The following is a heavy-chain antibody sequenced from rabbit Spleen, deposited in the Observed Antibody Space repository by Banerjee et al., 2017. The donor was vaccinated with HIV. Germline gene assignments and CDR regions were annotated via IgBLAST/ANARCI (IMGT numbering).Heavy chain of an antibody. CDR2: IDTGSSGFT. J-gene: IGHJ4*01. Sequence: QSLEESGGDLVKPGASLTLTCTASGFSFSGNSYMCWVRQAPGKGLEWIACIDTGSSGFTYFASWAKGRFTISKTSSTTVTLQMTRLTAADTATYFCAISYPGSSYGFNLWGQGTLVTVS. V-gene: IGHV1S40*01. CDR1: GFSFSGNSY. D-gene: IGHD8-1*01. CDR3: AISYPGSSYGFNL.